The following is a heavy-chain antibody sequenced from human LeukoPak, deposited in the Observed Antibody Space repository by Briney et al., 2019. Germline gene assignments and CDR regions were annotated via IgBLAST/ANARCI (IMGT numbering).Heavy chain of an antibody. CDR1: GSPFTSYY. J-gene: IGHJ4*02. D-gene: IGHD2-2*01. CDR2: INPSGGST. CDR3: ARGGEDIVVVPAAILDY. Sequence: GASVKVSCKASGSPFTSYYMHWVRPAPGQGLEWMGIINPSGGSTSYAQKFQGRVTMTRDTSTSTVYMELSSLRSEDTAVYYCARGGEDIVVVPAAILDYWGQGTLVTVSS. V-gene: IGHV1-46*01.